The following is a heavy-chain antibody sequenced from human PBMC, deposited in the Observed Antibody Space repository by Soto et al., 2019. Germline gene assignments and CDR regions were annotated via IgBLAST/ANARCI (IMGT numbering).Heavy chain of an antibody. J-gene: IGHJ4*02. D-gene: IGHD3-10*01. CDR1: GDTFTFYS. CDR3: ASSYGSGYRAFDY. CDR2: INPILSMS. V-gene: IGHV1-69*02. Sequence: QVQLVQSGAEVKKPGSSVRVSCKASGDTFTFYSINWVRQAPGLGLEWMGRINPILSMSNYAQRFQGRVTXTXDXPKSTAYMELSSLRSDDTAMYYCASSYGSGYRAFDYWGRGAQVTVSS.